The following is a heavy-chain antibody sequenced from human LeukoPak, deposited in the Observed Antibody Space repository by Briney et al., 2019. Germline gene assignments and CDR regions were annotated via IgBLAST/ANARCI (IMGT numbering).Heavy chain of an antibody. CDR3: AAGNSGYGGWYFDY. V-gene: IGHV1-69*05. Sequence: SVKVSCKASGGTFSSYAISGVRQAPGQGLEWMGGIIPIFGTANYAQKFQGRVTITTDESTSTAYMELSSLRSEDTAVYYCAAGNSGYGGWYFDYWGQGTLVTVSS. CDR2: IIPIFGTA. CDR1: GGTFSSYA. J-gene: IGHJ4*02. D-gene: IGHD5-12*01.